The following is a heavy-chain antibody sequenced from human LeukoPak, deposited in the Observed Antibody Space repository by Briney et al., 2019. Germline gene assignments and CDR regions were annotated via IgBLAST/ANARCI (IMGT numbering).Heavy chain of an antibody. CDR2: IYHSGST. CDR3: ARHGPRVEMATTRYDWLDP. V-gene: IGHV4-59*08. Sequence: SETLSLTCTVSGGSISNYWWSWIRQPPGKGLEWIGYIYHSGSTNQNPSLKSRVTISVDTSKNQFALRLSSVTAADTAVYYCARHGPRVEMATTRYDWLDPWGQGTLVTVSS. D-gene: IGHD5-24*01. J-gene: IGHJ5*02. CDR1: GGSISNYW.